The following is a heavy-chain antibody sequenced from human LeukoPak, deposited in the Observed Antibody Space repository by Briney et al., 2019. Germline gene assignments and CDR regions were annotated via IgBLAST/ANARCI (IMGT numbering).Heavy chain of an antibody. D-gene: IGHD4/OR15-4a*01. CDR3: ARRAGAYSHPYDY. V-gene: IGHV3-48*04. CDR2: ISSSSSTI. CDR1: GFTFSSYR. Sequence: GGSLRLSCAASGFTFSSYRRNWVRQAPGKGLEWVSYISSSSSTIYYADSVKGRFTISRDNAKNSLFLQMNSLRAEDTAVYYCARRAGAYSHPYDYWGQGTLVTVSS. J-gene: IGHJ4*02.